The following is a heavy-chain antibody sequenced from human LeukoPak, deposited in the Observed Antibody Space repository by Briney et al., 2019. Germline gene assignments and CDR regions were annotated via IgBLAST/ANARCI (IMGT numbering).Heavy chain of an antibody. D-gene: IGHD1-26*01. CDR1: GGSISSSSYY. J-gene: IGHJ3*02. V-gene: IGHV4-39*01. Sequence: PSETLSLTCTVSGGSISSSSYYWGWIRQPPGKGLEWIGSIYYSGSTYYNPSLKSRVTISVDTSKNQFSLKLSSVTAADTAVYYCARHSGSPGRYTAEDDAFDIWGQGTMVTVSS. CDR2: IYYSGST. CDR3: ARHSGSPGRYTAEDDAFDI.